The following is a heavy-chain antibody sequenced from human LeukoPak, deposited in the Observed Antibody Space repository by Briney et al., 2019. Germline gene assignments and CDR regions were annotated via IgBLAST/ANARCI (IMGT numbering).Heavy chain of an antibody. CDR1: GFTFSSYA. V-gene: IGHV3-23*01. CDR2: ISGSGGST. Sequence: PGGSLRLSCAASGFTFSSYAMSWVRQAPGKGLEWVSAISGSGGSTYYADSVKGRFTISRDNSKNTLYLQMNSLRAEDTAVFYCAKPPSVAGLNYFDYWGQGTLVTVSS. CDR3: AKPPSVAGLNYFDY. J-gene: IGHJ4*02. D-gene: IGHD6-19*01.